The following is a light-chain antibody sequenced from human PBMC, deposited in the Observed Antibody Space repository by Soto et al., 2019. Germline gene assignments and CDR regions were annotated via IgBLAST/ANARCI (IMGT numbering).Light chain of an antibody. CDR2: GAS. Sequence: ETVLTQYPGTLSLSPGERVTLSCRASQTVASNYFAWHQQRPGQAPRLLMNGASTRATGVPDRFSGSGSGTDFTLTISRLEPEDFAVYYCQQYTNSRWTFGQGTKVDIK. CDR1: QTVASNY. V-gene: IGKV3-20*01. J-gene: IGKJ1*01. CDR3: QQYTNSRWT.